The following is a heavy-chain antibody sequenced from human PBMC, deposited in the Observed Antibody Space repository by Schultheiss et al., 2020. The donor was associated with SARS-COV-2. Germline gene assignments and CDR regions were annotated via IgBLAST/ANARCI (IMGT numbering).Heavy chain of an antibody. CDR1: GGTFSSYA. CDR2: IIPIFGTA. CDR3: ARDRYDFWSGYVSYWYFDL. D-gene: IGHD3-3*01. V-gene: IGHV1-69*13. J-gene: IGHJ2*01. Sequence: SVKVSCKASGGTFSSYAISWVRQAPGQGLEWMGGIIPIFGTANYAQKFQGRVTITADESTSTAYMELSSLRSEDTAVYYCARDRYDFWSGYVSYWYFDLWGRGTLVNVSS.